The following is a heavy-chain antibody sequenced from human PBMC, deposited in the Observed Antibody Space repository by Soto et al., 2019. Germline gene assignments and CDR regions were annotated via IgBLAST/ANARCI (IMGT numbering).Heavy chain of an antibody. J-gene: IGHJ4*02. CDR3: ARMIIAAGGAKTNFDY. Sequence: SETLSLTCAVSGGSISDTNWWNWVRQPPGKGLEWIGEIFHSGSTNYNPSLKSRVTISVDKSKNQFSLKLTSVTAADTAVYYCARMIIAAGGAKTNFDYWGQGSLVTVSS. V-gene: IGHV4-4*02. CDR1: GGSISDTNW. CDR2: IFHSGST. D-gene: IGHD6-13*01.